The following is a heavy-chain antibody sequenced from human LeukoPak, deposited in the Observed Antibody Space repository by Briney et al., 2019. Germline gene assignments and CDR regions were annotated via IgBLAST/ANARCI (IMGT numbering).Heavy chain of an antibody. CDR1: GFTFSSYW. CDR2: INQDGMDK. V-gene: IGHV3-7*01. D-gene: IGHD5-24*01. Sequence: GGSLRLSCAASGFTFSSYWLSWVRQAPGKGLEGGAKINQDGMDKYYVDSVKGRLTISRDNAKNSVYLQMNSLRAEDTAVYYCARSVMAPAPWGQGTLVTVS. CDR3: ARSVMAPAP. J-gene: IGHJ5*02.